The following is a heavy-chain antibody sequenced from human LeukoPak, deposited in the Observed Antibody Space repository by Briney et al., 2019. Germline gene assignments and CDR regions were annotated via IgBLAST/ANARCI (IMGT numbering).Heavy chain of an antibody. Sequence: SETLSLTCTVSGVSISSSSYYWGWIRQPPGKGLEWIGSIYYSGSTYYNPSLKSRVTISVDTSKNQFSLKLSSVTAADTAVYYCARTSTGYSSSWYVVNWFDPWGQGTLVTVSS. CDR1: GVSISSSSYY. J-gene: IGHJ5*02. V-gene: IGHV4-39*01. D-gene: IGHD6-13*01. CDR2: IYYSGST. CDR3: ARTSTGYSSSWYVVNWFDP.